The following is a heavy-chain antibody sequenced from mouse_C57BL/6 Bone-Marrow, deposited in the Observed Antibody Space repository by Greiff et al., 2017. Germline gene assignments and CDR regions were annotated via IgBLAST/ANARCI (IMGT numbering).Heavy chain of an antibody. D-gene: IGHD2-3*01. CDR2: IDPSDSYT. V-gene: IGHV1-59*01. CDR3: ASTGDGYFY. J-gene: IGHJ2*01. CDR1: GYTFTSYW. Sequence: QVQLQQPGAELVRPGTSVKLSCKASGYTFTSYWMHWVKQRPGQGLEWIGVIDPSDSYTNYTQKFKGKATLTGDTSSSTAYLQLSSLTSEDSAVYCCASTGDGYFYWGQGTTLTVSS.